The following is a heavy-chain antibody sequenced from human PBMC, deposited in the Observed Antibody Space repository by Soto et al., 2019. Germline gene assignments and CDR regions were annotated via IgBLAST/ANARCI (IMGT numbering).Heavy chain of an antibody. CDR2: IIPIFGTA. J-gene: IGHJ4*02. CDR1: GYIFTNYS. Sequence: KISCQASGYIFTNYSINWVRQAPGQGLEWMGEIIPIFGTANYAQKFQGRVTITADESTSTAYMELSSLRSEDTAVYYCARDGGMHSGGIDYWGQGTLVTVSS. D-gene: IGHD1-26*01. CDR3: ARDGGMHSGGIDY. V-gene: IGHV1-69*01.